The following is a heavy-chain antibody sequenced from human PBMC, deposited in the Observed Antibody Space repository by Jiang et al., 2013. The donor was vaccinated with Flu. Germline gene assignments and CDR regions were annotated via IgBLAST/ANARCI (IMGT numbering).Heavy chain of an antibody. CDR1: GDSVSSNIAA. D-gene: IGHD3-22*01. V-gene: IGHV6-1*01. Sequence: QTLSLTCAISGDSVSSNIAAWSWIRQSPSRGLEWLGRTYYRSKWYNDYAVSVKSRIAINPDTSKNQFSLQLNSVTPDDTAVYYCARDPADYYYDNSGHLIYYYYGMDVWG. CDR2: TYYRSKWYN. J-gene: IGHJ6*02. CDR3: ARDPADYYYDNSGHLIYYYYGMDV.